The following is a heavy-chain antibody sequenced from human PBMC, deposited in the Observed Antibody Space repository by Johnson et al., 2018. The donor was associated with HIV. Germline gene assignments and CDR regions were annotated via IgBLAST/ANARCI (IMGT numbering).Heavy chain of an antibody. J-gene: IGHJ3*02. CDR2: INWNGGRT. Sequence: VQLVESGGGVVRPGGSLRLSCAAAGFTFDDYGMSWVRQAPGKGLEWVSGINWNGGRTGYVDSMKGRFTISRDNAKNSLYLQMNSLRAEDTALYYCAREVGIQLWSSDAFDIWGQGTMVTVSS. D-gene: IGHD5-18*01. CDR3: AREVGIQLWSSDAFDI. CDR1: GFTFDDYG. V-gene: IGHV3-20*04.